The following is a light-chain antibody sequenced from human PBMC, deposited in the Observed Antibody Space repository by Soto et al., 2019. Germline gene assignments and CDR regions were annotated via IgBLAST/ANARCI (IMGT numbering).Light chain of an antibody. Sequence: VVMAQSPFSLPVTLGQRASISCRSSQSLVYGDGDTYFTWFHQRPAQSPRRIIYKVYNWDSGVPDRFNGSGSGSDFTLKINRVEAEDVAVHYCVQDTHWPTWTCGQGTKVDIK. V-gene: IGKV2D-30*01. CDR2: KVY. J-gene: IGKJ1*01. CDR3: VQDTHWPTWT. CDR1: QSLVYGDGDTY.